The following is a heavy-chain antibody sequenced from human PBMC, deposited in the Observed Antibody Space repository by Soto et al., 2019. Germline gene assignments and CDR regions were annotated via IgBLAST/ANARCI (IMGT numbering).Heavy chain of an antibody. Sequence: SETLSLTCAVYGGSFSGYYWSWIRQPPGKGLAWIGKLNHSGRTNYNPSLKSRVTISVDTSKNQFSLTLSSVTAADTAVYYCARAEYYYGSGSVYYFDYWGQGTLVTVSS. D-gene: IGHD3-10*01. CDR3: ARAEYYYGSGSVYYFDY. V-gene: IGHV4-34*01. CDR2: LNHSGRT. CDR1: GGSFSGYY. J-gene: IGHJ4*02.